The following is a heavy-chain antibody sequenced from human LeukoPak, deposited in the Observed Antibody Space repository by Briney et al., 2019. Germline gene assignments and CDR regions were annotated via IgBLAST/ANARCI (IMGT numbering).Heavy chain of an antibody. CDR2: IYHSGST. CDR3: ATASGGLWSSDDDAFDI. CDR1: GGSISSGGYS. J-gene: IGHJ3*02. Sequence: SETLSLTCAVSGGSISSGGYSCSWIRQPPGKGLEWIGYIYHSGSTYYNPSLKIRVTISVDRSKNQFSLKLSSVTAADTAVYYCATASGGLWSSDDDAFDIWGQGTMVTVSS. V-gene: IGHV4-30-2*01. D-gene: IGHD5-18*01.